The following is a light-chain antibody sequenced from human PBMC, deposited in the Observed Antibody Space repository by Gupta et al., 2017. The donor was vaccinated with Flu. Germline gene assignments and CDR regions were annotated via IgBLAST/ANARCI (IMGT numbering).Light chain of an antibody. V-gene: IGKV1-39*01. CDR3: QQTYNVPLA. Sequence: GDSVTLTCRASQGVSRYFNWYQQKPGKTPKLLIYAASTVHTGVPARFSGGGSGTDFTLTINSLQPEDSAIYYCQQTYNVPLAFGPGTKVEI. J-gene: IGKJ1*01. CDR1: QGVSRY. CDR2: AAS.